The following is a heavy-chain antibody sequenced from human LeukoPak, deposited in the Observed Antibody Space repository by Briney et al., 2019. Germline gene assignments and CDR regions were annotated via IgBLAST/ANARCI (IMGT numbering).Heavy chain of an antibody. CDR3: VKEYHSRGFGAYFDY. Sequence: GGSLRLSCVASGFTFSNYWMHWVRQVPGKGLVWVSRINGDGSSTTYADSVKGRFTLSRDNSVNTVDLQMNSLRAEDTAVYYCVKEYHSRGFGAYFDYWGQGTLVTVSS. D-gene: IGHD3-3*01. J-gene: IGHJ4*02. CDR2: INGDGSST. CDR1: GFTFSNYW. V-gene: IGHV3-74*01.